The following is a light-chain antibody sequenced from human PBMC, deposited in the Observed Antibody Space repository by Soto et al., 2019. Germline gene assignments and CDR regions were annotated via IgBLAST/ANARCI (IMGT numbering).Light chain of an antibody. J-gene: IGKJ5*01. Sequence: DIQMTQSPSSLSASVGDRVTITCRASQDIRSDLGWYQQKPGKAPKGLIYAASSLQSGVPSRFSGSGSGTEFTLTISSLQPEDFATYSCLQHNNYPITFGPGTRLEIK. CDR3: LQHNNYPIT. CDR1: QDIRSD. V-gene: IGKV1-17*01. CDR2: AAS.